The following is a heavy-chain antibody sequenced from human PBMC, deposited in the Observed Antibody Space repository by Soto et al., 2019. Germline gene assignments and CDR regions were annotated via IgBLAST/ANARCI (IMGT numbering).Heavy chain of an antibody. D-gene: IGHD3-3*01. CDR2: ISAYNGNT. Sequence: ASVKVSCKASGYTFTSYGISWVRRAPGQGLEWMGWISAYNGNTNYAQKIQGRVTMTTDTSTSTAYMELRSLRSDDTAVYYCARERFLEWLLFLDPWGQGTLVTVS. CDR3: ARERFLEWLLFLDP. CDR1: GYTFTSYG. J-gene: IGHJ5*02. V-gene: IGHV1-18*01.